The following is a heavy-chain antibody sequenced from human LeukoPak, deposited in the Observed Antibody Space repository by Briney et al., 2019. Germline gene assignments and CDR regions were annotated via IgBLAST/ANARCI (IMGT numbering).Heavy chain of an antibody. V-gene: IGHV1-69*01. Sequence: SVKVSCTASGGTFSSYASSWVRQASGQGVEWMGGIIPIFGTANYAQKFQGRVTITADEPTSTAYLELSSLRSEDTAVYYCAIEFPELEHWAFDIWGQGTMVTVSS. J-gene: IGHJ3*02. CDR1: GGTFSSYA. D-gene: IGHD1/OR15-1a*01. CDR3: AIEFPELEHWAFDI. CDR2: IIPIFGTA.